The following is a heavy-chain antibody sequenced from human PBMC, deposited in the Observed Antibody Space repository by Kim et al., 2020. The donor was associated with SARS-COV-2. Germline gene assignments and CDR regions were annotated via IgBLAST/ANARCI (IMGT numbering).Heavy chain of an antibody. D-gene: IGHD7-27*01. CDR3: ARDWTEDDWGSTTLDY. Sequence: DSVKGRFTISRDNAKNSLYLQMNSLRADDPAVYYCARDWTEDDWGSTTLDYWGQGTLVTVSS. J-gene: IGHJ4*02. V-gene: IGHV3-11*05.